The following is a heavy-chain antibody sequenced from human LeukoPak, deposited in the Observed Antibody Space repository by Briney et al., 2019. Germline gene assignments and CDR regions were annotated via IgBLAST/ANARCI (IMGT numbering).Heavy chain of an antibody. J-gene: IGHJ4*02. D-gene: IGHD6-13*01. CDR2: IKQDGSEK. V-gene: IGHV3-7*01. Sequence: GGSLRLSCAASGFTFSSYWMSWVRQAPGKGLEWVANIKQDGSEKYYVDSVKGRFTISRDNAKNSLYLQMNSLRAEDTAVYYCARDRPFIAAAGVTDYWGQGTLVTVSS. CDR1: GFTFSSYW. CDR3: ARDRPFIAAAGVTDY.